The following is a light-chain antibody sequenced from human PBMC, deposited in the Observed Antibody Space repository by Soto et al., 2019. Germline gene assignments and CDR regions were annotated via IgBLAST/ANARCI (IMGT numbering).Light chain of an antibody. CDR2: AAS. CDR3: LQYNTYPPT. CDR1: QGIRSD. Sequence: DIQMTQSPSSLSASVGDRVTITCRASQGIRSDLGWYQQKPGKAPKRLIYAASGLQSGVPSRFSGSGSGTEFTLTVISLQPEDFAAYYCLQYNTYPPTFGQGTKVEIK. J-gene: IGKJ1*01. V-gene: IGKV1-17*01.